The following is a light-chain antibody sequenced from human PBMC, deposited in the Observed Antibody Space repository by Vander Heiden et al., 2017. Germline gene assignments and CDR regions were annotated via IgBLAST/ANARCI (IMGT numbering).Light chain of an antibody. Sequence: QSALTQPASVSGSPGQSITISCTGTSSDVGGYNYVSWYQQHPGKAPNLMIYDVSNRPSGVSNRFSGSKSGNTASLTISGLQAEDEADYYCSSYTSSSTFYVFGTGTKVTVL. CDR2: DVS. J-gene: IGLJ1*01. CDR3: SSYTSSSTFYV. V-gene: IGLV2-14*03. CDR1: SSDVGGYNY.